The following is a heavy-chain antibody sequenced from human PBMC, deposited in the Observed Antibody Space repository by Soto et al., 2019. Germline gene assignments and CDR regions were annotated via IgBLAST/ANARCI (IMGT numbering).Heavy chain of an antibody. CDR3: ARGRVVTTADYYYYYMDV. J-gene: IGHJ6*03. V-gene: IGHV2-5*02. D-gene: IGHD3-22*01. CDR1: GFSLSTSGVG. Sequence: GPTLVNPTQTLTLTCTFSGFSLSTSGVGVGWIRQPPGKALEWLALIYWDDDKRHSPSLKSRLTITKDTSKNQVVLTMTNMDPVDTATYYCARGRVVTTADYYYYYMDVWGKGTTVTVSS. CDR2: IYWDDDK.